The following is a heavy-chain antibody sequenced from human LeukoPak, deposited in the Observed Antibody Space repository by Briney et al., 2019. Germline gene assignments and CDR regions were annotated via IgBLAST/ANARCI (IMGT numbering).Heavy chain of an antibody. CDR3: ARAPVYYDESRGHLKISNWYLDL. V-gene: IGHV3-7*01. D-gene: IGHD3-22*01. CDR1: GFTFTNHW. Sequence: PGGSLRLSCVASGFTFTNHWMSWVRQAPGRGLEWVANIREDGGHKNYVDSVKGRFTISRDNAKNSLFLQMNSLRAEDTAVFYCARAPVYYDESRGHLKISNWYLDLWGRGTLVTVSS. J-gene: IGHJ2*01. CDR2: IREDGGHK.